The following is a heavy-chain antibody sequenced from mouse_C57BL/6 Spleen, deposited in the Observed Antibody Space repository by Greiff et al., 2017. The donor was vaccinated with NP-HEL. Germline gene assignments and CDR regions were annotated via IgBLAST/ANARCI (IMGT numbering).Heavy chain of an antibody. CDR1: GFSLTSYG. CDR3: AKSTTVVAKGDAMDY. D-gene: IGHD1-1*01. CDR2: IWRGGST. V-gene: IGHV2-5*01. Sequence: VKLMESGPGLVQPSQSLSITCTVSGFSLTSYGVHWVRQSPGKGLEWLGVIWRGGSTDYNAAFMSRLSITKDNSKSQVFFKMNSLQADDTAIYYWAKSTTVVAKGDAMDYWGQGTSVTVSS. J-gene: IGHJ4*01.